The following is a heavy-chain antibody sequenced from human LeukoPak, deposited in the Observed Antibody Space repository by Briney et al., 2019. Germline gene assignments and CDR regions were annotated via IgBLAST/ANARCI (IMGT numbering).Heavy chain of an antibody. Sequence: SETLSLTCAVYGGSFSGYYWSWIRQPPGKGLEWIGEINHSGSTNYNPSLKSRVTISVDTSKNQFSLKLSSVTAADTAVYYCARGPDIVVVVAASYWYFDLWGRGTLVTVSS. D-gene: IGHD2-15*01. CDR1: GGSFSGYY. V-gene: IGHV4-34*01. J-gene: IGHJ2*01. CDR3: ARGPDIVVVVAASYWYFDL. CDR2: INHSGST.